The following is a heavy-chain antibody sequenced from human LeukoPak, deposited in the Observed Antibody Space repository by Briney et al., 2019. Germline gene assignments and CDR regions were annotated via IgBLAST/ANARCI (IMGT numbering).Heavy chain of an antibody. J-gene: IGHJ3*02. CDR1: GGSISSYY. CDR3: ARRGLERRLDAFDI. Sequence: PSETLSLTCTVSGGSISSYYWSWIRQPPGKGLEWIGYIYYSGSTNYNPSLKSRVTISVDTSKNQFSLKLSSVTAADTAVYYCARRGLERRLDAFDIWGQGTMVTVSS. CDR2: IYYSGST. V-gene: IGHV4-59*08. D-gene: IGHD1-1*01.